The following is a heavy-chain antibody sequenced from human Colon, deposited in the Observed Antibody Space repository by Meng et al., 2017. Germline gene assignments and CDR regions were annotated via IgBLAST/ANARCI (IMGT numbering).Heavy chain of an antibody. CDR1: GGSFNTYG. V-gene: IGHV1-69*01. J-gene: IGHJ4*02. CDR2: IIPMFTKT. CDR3: TRGLATIPHFDY. D-gene: IGHD5-24*01. Sequence: QVQVVQDGAELEQRGSSVKVSCKTSGGSFNTYGINWVRQAPKQGLEWMGVIIPMFTKTNYAQKSEGRLTITADESTGTAYMELSSLRSEDTAVYYCTRGLATIPHFDYWGQGTLVTVSS.